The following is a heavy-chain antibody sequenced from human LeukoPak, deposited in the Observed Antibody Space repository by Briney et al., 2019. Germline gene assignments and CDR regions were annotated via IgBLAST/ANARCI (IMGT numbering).Heavy chain of an antibody. V-gene: IGHV1-2*02. CDR3: ARDRAVAERDNWFDP. D-gene: IGHD6-19*01. CDR2: INPNSGGT. J-gene: IGHJ5*02. Sequence: GASVKVSCKASGYTFTGYYMHWVRQAPGQGLEWMGWINPNSGGTNYAQKFQGRVTMTRDTSISTAYMELSRLRSDDTAVYYCARDRAVAERDNWFDPWGQGTLVTVSS. CDR1: GYTFTGYY.